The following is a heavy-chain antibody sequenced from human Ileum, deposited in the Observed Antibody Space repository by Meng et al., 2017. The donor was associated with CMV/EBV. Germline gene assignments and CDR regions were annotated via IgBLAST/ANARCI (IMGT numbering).Heavy chain of an antibody. CDR1: GYTFTSYG. Sequence: SGYTFTSYGINWVRQAPGQGPEWMGWISTYTGNPAYAQGFTGRFVFSLDTSVNTAYLQISSLKTEDTAVYYCARVETNYGSGNYFGYWGEGTLVTVSS. V-gene: IGHV7-4-1*02. CDR3: ARVETNYGSGNYFGY. D-gene: IGHD3-10*01. CDR2: ISTYTGNP. J-gene: IGHJ4*02.